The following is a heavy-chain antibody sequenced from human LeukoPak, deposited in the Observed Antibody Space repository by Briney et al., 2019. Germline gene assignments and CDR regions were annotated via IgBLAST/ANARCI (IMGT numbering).Heavy chain of an antibody. CDR3: ARRYSYPDAFDI. V-gene: IGHV1-69*05. D-gene: IGHD5-18*01. CDR1: GGTFSSYA. CDR2: IIPIFWTA. Sequence: ASVKVSCKASGGTFSSYAISWVRQAPGQGVEWMGRIIPIFWTANYAQKFQGRVTITTDRSTSTAYMELSSLRSEDTAVYYCARRYSYPDAFDIWGQGTMVTVSS. J-gene: IGHJ3*02.